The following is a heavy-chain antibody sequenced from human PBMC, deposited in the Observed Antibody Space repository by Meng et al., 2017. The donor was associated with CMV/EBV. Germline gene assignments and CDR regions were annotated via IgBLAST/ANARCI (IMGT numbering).Heavy chain of an antibody. J-gene: IGHJ4*02. CDR1: GFTFSSYS. Sequence: GGSLRLSCAASGFTFSSYSMNWVRQAPGKGLEWVSSISSSSSYIYYADSVKGRFTISRDNAKNSLYLQMNSLRAEDTAVYYCASLIIAAAGSDYWGQGTLVTVSS. V-gene: IGHV3-21*01. CDR3: ASLIIAAAGSDY. CDR2: ISSSSSYI. D-gene: IGHD6-13*01.